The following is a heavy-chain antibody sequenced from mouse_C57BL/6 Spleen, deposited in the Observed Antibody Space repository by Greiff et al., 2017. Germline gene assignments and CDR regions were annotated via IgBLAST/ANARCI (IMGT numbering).Heavy chain of an antibody. CDR3: EKFPHYGSTHMDY. CDR2: ISGGGGNT. Sequence: EVKLVESGGGLVKPGGSLKLSCAASGFTFSSYTMSWVRQTPEKRLEWVATISGGGGNTYYPDSVKGRFTISRDNAKNTLYLQMSSLRSEDTAVYYCEKFPHYGSTHMDYWGQGTSVTVSS. V-gene: IGHV5-9*04. J-gene: IGHJ4*01. D-gene: IGHD1-1*01. CDR1: GFTFSSYT.